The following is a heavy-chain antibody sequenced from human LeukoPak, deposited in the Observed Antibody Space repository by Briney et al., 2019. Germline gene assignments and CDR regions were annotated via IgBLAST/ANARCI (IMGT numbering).Heavy chain of an antibody. CDR2: IIPILGIA. CDR3: ARDGGIAALYYYYYMDV. V-gene: IGHV1-69*04. J-gene: IGHJ6*03. Sequence: SVKVSCKASGGTFSSYTISWVRQAPGQGLEWMGRIIPILGIANYAQKFQGRVTITADKSTSTAYMELSILRSEDTAVYYCARDGGIAALYYYYYMDVWGKGTTVTVSS. CDR1: GGTFSSYT. D-gene: IGHD6-6*01.